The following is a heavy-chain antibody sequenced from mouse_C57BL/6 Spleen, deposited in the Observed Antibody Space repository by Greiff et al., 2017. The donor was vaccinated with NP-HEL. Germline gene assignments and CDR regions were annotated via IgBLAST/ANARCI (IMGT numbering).Heavy chain of an antibody. V-gene: IGHV1-59*01. J-gene: IGHJ4*01. CDR2: IDPSDSYT. Sequence: QVQLQQPGAELVRPGTSVKLSCKASGYTFTSYWMHWVKQRPGQGLEWIGVIDPSDSYTNYNQKFKGKATLTVDTSSSTAYMQLSSLTSEDSAFYYCARGAQATLYAMDYWGQGTSVTVSS. D-gene: IGHD3-2*02. CDR3: ARGAQATLYAMDY. CDR1: GYTFTSYW.